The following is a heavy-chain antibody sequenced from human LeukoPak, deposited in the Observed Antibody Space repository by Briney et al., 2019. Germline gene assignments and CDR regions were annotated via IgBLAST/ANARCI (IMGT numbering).Heavy chain of an antibody. D-gene: IGHD3-10*01. CDR1: GDSISSGDYY. J-gene: IGHJ6*03. V-gene: IGHV4-39*01. CDR3: ARHFYYYGSGILNYMDV. Sequence: SETLSLTCTVSGDSISSGDYYWGWIRQPPGKGLEWIGSIYYSGSTYYNPSLKSRVTISVDMSKNQFSLNLSSVTAADTAVYYCARHFYYYGSGILNYMDVWGKGTTVTISS. CDR2: IYYSGST.